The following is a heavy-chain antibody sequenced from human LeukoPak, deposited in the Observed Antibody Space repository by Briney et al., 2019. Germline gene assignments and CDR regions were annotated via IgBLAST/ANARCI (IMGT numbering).Heavy chain of an antibody. D-gene: IGHD7-27*01. CDR1: GYTFTGYY. CDR3: ARGTGDWGLHYFAY. Sequence: ASVKVSCKASGYTFTGYYIHWVRQAPGQGLEWMGWMNPSSGSTKFAQKFQGRVSMTRDTSISAAYMDLSSLRFDDTAVYFCARGTGDWGLHYFAYWGQGTLVTVSS. J-gene: IGHJ4*02. CDR2: MNPSSGST. V-gene: IGHV1-2*02.